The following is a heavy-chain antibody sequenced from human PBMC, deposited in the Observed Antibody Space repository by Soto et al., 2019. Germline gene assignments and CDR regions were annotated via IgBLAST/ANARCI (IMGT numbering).Heavy chain of an antibody. CDR2: IDWDDDK. V-gene: IGHV2-70*01. J-gene: IGHJ4*02. CDR3: ARISSCAITFLVDY. Sequence: SGPTLVNPTQTLTLTCTFSGFSLSTSGMCVSWIRQPPGKALEWLALIDWDDDKYYSTSLKTRLTISKDTSKNQVVLTMTNMDPVDTATYYCARISSCAITFLVDYRGQRTLVTVSS. CDR1: GFSLSTSGMC. D-gene: IGHD6-6*01.